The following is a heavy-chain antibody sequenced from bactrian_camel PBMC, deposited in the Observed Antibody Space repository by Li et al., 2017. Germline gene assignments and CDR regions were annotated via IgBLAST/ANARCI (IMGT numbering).Heavy chain of an antibody. Sequence: HVQLVESGGGLVQPGGSLRLSCAASGYTYSSYCMGWVRQAPGKGLEWVSTIGSVGTNTYYADSVKGRFTISRDNAKNTLYLHLNSLKTEDTAMYYCANSRERYSDYVHVYWGQGTQVTVS. J-gene: IGHJ4*01. CDR3: ANSRERYSDYVHVY. V-gene: IGHV3-2*01. D-gene: IGHD4*01. CDR1: GYTYSSYC. CDR2: IGSVGTNT.